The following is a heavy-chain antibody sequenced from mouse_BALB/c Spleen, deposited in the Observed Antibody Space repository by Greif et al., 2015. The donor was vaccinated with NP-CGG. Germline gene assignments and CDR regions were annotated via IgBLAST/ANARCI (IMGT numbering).Heavy chain of an antibody. CDR1: GFTFSSYG. J-gene: IGHJ2*01. CDR3: ARQKGVDY. Sequence: EVKLMESGGDLVKPGGSLKLSCAASGFTFSSYGMSWVRQTPDKRLEWVATISSGGSYTYYPDSVKGRFTISRDNAKNTLYLQMSSLKSEDTATYYCARQKGVDYWGQGTTLTVSS. CDR2: ISSGGSYT. V-gene: IGHV5-6*01.